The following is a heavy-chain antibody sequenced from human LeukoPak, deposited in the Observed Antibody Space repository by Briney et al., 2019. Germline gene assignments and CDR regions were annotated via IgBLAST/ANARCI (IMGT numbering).Heavy chain of an antibody. CDR3: ARLKSYYDFWSGYYTYYFDY. CDR2: IYYSGST. Sequence: SETLSLTCTVSGGSISSGDYYWSWLRQPPGKGLEWIGSIYYSGSTYYNPSLKSRVTISVDTSKNQFSLKLSSVTAADTAVYYCARLKSYYDFWSGYYTYYFDYWGQGTLVTVSS. J-gene: IGHJ4*02. CDR1: GGSISSGDYY. D-gene: IGHD3-3*01. V-gene: IGHV4-39*01.